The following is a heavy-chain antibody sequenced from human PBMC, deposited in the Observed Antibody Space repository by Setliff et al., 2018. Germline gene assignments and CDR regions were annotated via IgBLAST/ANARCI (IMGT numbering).Heavy chain of an antibody. V-gene: IGHV3-30*18. CDR2: ISYDGSNK. D-gene: IGHD3-16*01. CDR3: AKEYYDYVWGSP. J-gene: IGHJ5*02. CDR1: GFTFNTYW. Sequence: PGGSLRLSCAASGFTFNTYWMNWVRQAPGKGLEWVAVISYDGSNKYYADSVKGRFTISRDNSKNTLYLQMNSLRAEDTAVYYCAKEYYDYVWGSPWGQGTLVTVSS.